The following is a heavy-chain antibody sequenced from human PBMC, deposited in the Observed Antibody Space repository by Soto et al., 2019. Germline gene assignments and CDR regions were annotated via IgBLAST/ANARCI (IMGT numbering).Heavy chain of an antibody. CDR3: ARERTYSGYDPFDY. CDR1: GFTFSSYA. Sequence: GGSLRLSCAASGFTFSSYAMHWVRQAPGKGLEWVAVISYDGSNKYYADSVKGRFTISRDNSKNTLYLQMNSLRAEDTAVYYCARERTYSGYDPFDYWGQEPWSPSPQ. J-gene: IGHJ4*01. D-gene: IGHD5-12*01. V-gene: IGHV3-30-3*01. CDR2: ISYDGSNK.